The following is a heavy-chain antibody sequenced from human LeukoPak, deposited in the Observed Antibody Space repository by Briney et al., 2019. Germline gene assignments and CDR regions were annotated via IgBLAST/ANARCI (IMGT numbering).Heavy chain of an antibody. Sequence: PSETLSLTCAVYGGSFSGYYWSWIRQPPGKGLEWLGEINHSGSTNYNPSLKSRVTISVDTSKNQFSLKLSSVTAADSSVYYCARGIRRTLVVAATYFDYWGHGTLVTVSS. CDR1: GGSFSGYY. V-gene: IGHV4-34*01. CDR3: ARGIRRTLVVAATYFDY. D-gene: IGHD2-15*01. J-gene: IGHJ4*01. CDR2: INHSGST.